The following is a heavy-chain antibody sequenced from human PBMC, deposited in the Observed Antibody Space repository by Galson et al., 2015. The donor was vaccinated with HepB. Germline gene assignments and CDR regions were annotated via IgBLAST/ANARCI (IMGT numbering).Heavy chain of an antibody. J-gene: IGHJ2*01. CDR3: AKGPPGSGDYWYFDL. Sequence: SLRLSCAASGFTFSSYGMHWVRQAPGKGLEWVAVISYDGSNKYYADSVKGRFTISRDNSKNTLYLQMNSLRAEDTAVYYCAKGPPGSGDYWYFDLWGRGTLVTASS. D-gene: IGHD4-17*01. CDR1: GFTFSSYG. V-gene: IGHV3-30*18. CDR2: ISYDGSNK.